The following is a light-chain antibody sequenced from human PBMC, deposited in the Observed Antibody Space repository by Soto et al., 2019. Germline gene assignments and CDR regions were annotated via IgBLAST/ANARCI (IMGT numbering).Light chain of an antibody. J-gene: IGKJ1*01. CDR1: QSASNSY. Sequence: EIVLTQSPGTLSLSPGERATLSCRTSQSASNSYFAWYQQKPGQAPRLLLYGASTRANGIPDRFSGSGSETDFTLTISRLEPEDFAVYYCQQYGTSFWTFGQGTKVDIK. CDR3: QQYGTSFWT. CDR2: GAS. V-gene: IGKV3-20*01.